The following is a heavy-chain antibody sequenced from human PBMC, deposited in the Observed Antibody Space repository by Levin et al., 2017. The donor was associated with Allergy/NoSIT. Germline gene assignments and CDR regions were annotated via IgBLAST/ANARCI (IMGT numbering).Heavy chain of an antibody. J-gene: IGHJ3*02. CDR2: ISSDSGGST. V-gene: IGHV3-23*01. D-gene: IGHD2-15*01. CDR3: AKRGCSGGRCYAGLGGFDI. Sequence: GGSLRLSCAASGFTYTSYAMSWVRQAPGKGLEWVSAISSDSGGSTWYADSVKGRFTISRDNSKNTLYLQLNSLRAEDTAVYYCAKRGCSGGRCYAGLGGFDIWGQGTMVTVSS. CDR1: GFTYTSYA.